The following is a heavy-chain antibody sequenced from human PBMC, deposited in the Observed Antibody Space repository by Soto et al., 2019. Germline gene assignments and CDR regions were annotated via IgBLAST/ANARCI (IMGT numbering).Heavy chain of an antibody. CDR3: ARSPLEYYYDSSVGY. CDR2: IYYTGST. Sequence: QVQLQESGPGLVKPSQTLSLTCTVSGGSISSGAYYWSWFRQHPGKGLEWIGYIYYTGSTYYNPSLKSRITKSVDTSKNQFSLKLSSVTAADTAVYYCARSPLEYYYDSSVGYWGQGTLVTVSS. CDR1: GGSISSGAYY. J-gene: IGHJ4*02. V-gene: IGHV4-31*03. D-gene: IGHD3-22*01.